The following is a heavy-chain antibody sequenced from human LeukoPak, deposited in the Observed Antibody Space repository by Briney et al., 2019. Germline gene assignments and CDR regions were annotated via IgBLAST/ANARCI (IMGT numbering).Heavy chain of an antibody. CDR2: IRNDGSNK. J-gene: IGHJ4*02. CDR3: AKKDGGRGEGTFDY. Sequence: GGSLRLSCAASGFTFSSFDIHWVRQAPGKGLQWVAFIRNDGSNKYYADSVRGRFTISRDNSKNTLYLQMNSLRAEDTAMYYCAKKDGGRGEGTFDYWGQGILVTVSS. CDR1: GFTFSSFD. D-gene: IGHD3-10*01. V-gene: IGHV3-30*02.